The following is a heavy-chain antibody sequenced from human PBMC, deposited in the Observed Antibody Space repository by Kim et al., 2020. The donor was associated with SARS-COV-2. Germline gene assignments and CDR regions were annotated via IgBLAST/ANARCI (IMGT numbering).Heavy chain of an antibody. J-gene: IGHJ4*02. D-gene: IGHD1-26*01. V-gene: IGHV3-9*01. CDR1: GFTFDDYA. CDR3: AKDLDGSYWAFDY. CDR2: ISWNSGSI. Sequence: GGSLRLSCAASGFTFDDYAMHWVRQAPGKGLEWVSGISWNSGSIGYADSVKGRFTISRDNAKNSLYLQMNSLRAEDTALYYCAKDLDGSYWAFDYWGQGTLVTVSS.